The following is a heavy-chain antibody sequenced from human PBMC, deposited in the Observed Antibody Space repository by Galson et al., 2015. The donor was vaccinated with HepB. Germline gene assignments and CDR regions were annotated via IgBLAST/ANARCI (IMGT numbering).Heavy chain of an antibody. V-gene: IGHV4-31*03. Sequence: LSLTCTVSGGSISSDGYYWSWIRQHPGKGLEWIGYIYYSGSTYYNPSLKSRVTISVDTSKNQFSLKLSSVTAADTAVYYCARLDYSNYRGMDVWGKGTTVTVSS. CDR1: GGSISSDGYY. D-gene: IGHD4-11*01. CDR2: IYYSGST. J-gene: IGHJ6*03. CDR3: ARLDYSNYRGMDV.